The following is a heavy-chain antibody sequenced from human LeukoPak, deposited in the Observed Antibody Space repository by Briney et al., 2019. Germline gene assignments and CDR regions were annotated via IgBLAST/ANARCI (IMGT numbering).Heavy chain of an antibody. J-gene: IGHJ4*02. V-gene: IGHV4-59*01. CDR1: GGSISSYY. CDR2: IYYSGST. CDR3: ARDQGGGIDY. Sequence: SETLSFTCTVSGGSISSYYWSWIRQPPGKGLEWIGYIYYSGSTNYNPSLKSRVTISVDTSKNQFSLKLSSVTAADTAVYYCARDQGGGIDYWGQGTLVTVSS. D-gene: IGHD4-23*01.